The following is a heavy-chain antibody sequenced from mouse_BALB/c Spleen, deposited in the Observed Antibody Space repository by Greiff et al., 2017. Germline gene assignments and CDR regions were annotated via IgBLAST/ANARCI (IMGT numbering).Heavy chain of an antibody. D-gene: IGHD2-4*01. V-gene: IGHV2-6-4*01. CDR2: IWGGGST. Sequence: VMLVESGPGLVAPSQSLSITCTVSGFSLSRYSVHWVRQPPGKGLEWLGMIWGGGSTDYNSALKSRLSISKDNSKSQVFLKMNSLQTDDTAMYYCARCDYDGGYYAMDYWGQGTSVTVSS. J-gene: IGHJ4*01. CDR3: ARCDYDGGYYAMDY. CDR1: GFSLSRYS.